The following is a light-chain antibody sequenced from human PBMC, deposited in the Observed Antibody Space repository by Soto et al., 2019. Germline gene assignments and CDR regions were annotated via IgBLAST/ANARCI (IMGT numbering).Light chain of an antibody. CDR3: QQLSHYPYT. V-gene: IGKV1-9*01. CDR1: QVISNY. CDR2: DSS. Sequence: DIQMTQSASSLSASVGDRVTITCQASQVISNYLNWYQQEPGKPPKLLIYDSSTLQTGVPSRFTGSGSGRKFTLTISGLQFGDFATYFCQQLSHYPYTFGQGTKLEI. J-gene: IGKJ2*01.